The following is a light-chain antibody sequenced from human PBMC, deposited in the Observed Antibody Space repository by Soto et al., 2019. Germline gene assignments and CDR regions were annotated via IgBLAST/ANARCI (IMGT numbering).Light chain of an antibody. V-gene: IGLV2-14*01. CDR3: SSYTSSSTYV. CDR2: EVG. CDR1: SSDVGGHYY. Sequence: QSALTQPASVSGSPGQSITISCTVTSSDVGGHYYVSWYQQQPDRDPKLMIYEVGNRPSGVSNRFSGSKSGNTASLTISGLPPEDEADYYCSSYTSSSTYVFGTVTKVTVL. J-gene: IGLJ1*01.